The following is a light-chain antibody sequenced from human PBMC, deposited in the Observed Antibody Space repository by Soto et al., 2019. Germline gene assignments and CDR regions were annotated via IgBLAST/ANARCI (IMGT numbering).Light chain of an antibody. V-gene: IGKV3-20*01. CDR1: QSVISSY. CDR3: QQYGSSPT. CDR2: GAS. Sequence: EIVLTQSPGTLSLSPGERATLSCRASQSVISSYLAWYQQKPGQAPRLLIYGASSRATGIPDRFSGRGSGTDFTLTISRLEPEDFAVYYCQQYGSSPTFGGGTKVEIK. J-gene: IGKJ4*01.